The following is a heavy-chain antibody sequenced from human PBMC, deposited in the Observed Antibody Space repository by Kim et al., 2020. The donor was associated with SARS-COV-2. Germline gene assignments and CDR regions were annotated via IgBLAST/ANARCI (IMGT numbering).Heavy chain of an antibody. V-gene: IGHV3-11*01. Sequence: GGSLRLSCAASGFTFSDYYMSWIRQAPGKGLEWVSYISSSGSTIYYADSVKGRFTISRDNAKNSLYLQMNSLRAEDTAVYYCARVIASAGPDHDAVDIWGQGTMVTVSS. CDR1: GFTFSDYY. D-gene: IGHD6-13*01. CDR2: ISSSGSTI. J-gene: IGHJ3*02. CDR3: ARVIASAGPDHDAVDI.